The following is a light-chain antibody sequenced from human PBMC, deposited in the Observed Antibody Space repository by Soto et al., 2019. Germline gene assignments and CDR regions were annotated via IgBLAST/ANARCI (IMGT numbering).Light chain of an antibody. CDR2: DAS. Sequence: EIVLTQSPYTLSLSPGESATLSCRASQSVSRYLAWYQQKPGQTPRLLIYDASNRAAGIPARFSGSGSGTDFTLPISSLEPEDFAVYYCQQRSNWPLTFGGGTKVDIK. CDR3: QQRSNWPLT. V-gene: IGKV3-11*01. CDR1: QSVSRY. J-gene: IGKJ4*01.